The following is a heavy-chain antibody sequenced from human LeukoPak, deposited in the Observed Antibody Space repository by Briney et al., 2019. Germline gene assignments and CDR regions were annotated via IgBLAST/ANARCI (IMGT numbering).Heavy chain of an antibody. J-gene: IGHJ4*02. D-gene: IGHD5-12*01. CDR3: ARMVRSLERLNIGRDSAYATGYYFDY. Sequence: PSETLSLTCTVSGGSISSSSYYWSWLRQPAGTGLEWLGRIYTSGSTNYNPSLKSRVTISVDTSKNQFSLKLSSVTAADTAVYYCARMVRSLERLNIGRDSAYATGYYFDYWGQGTLVTVSS. V-gene: IGHV4-61*02. CDR2: IYTSGST. CDR1: GGSISSSSYY.